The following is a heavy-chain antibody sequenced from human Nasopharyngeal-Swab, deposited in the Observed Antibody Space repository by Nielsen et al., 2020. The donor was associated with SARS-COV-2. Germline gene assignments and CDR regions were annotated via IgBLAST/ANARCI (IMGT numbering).Heavy chain of an antibody. CDR3: ARGSVDSGSYFGY. Sequence: GESLKISCAASGFIFSSYAMHWVRQAPGKGLEWVAVISYDESNKYYADSVKGRFTISRENAKNSLYLQMNSLRAGDTAVYYCARGSVDSGSYFGYWGQGTLVTVSS. CDR1: GFIFSSYA. D-gene: IGHD1-26*01. V-gene: IGHV3-30*14. CDR2: ISYDESNK. J-gene: IGHJ4*02.